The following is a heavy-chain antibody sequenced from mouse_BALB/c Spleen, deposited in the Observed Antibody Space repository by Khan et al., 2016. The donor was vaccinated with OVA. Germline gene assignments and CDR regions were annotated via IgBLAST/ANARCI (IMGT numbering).Heavy chain of an antibody. V-gene: IGHV1S132*01. Sequence: QIQLVQSGAELVKPGASVKLSCKTSGYTFTSYWIQWVKQRPGQGLGWIGQIFPGTGTTYYNENFKGKATLTVDTSSNTAYLQFSCLTSEDSAVYYCARGYVGNDGFAYWGQGTLVTVSP. CDR3: ARGYVGNDGFAY. D-gene: IGHD2-2*01. CDR1: GYTFTSYW. CDR2: IFPGTGTT. J-gene: IGHJ3*01.